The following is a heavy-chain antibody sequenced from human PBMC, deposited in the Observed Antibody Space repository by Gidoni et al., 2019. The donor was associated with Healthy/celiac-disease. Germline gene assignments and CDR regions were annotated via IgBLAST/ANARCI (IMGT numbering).Heavy chain of an antibody. Sequence: EVQLVESGGGLVQPGGSLRLSCAASGFTFSRHWMRWVRQAPGKGLGWVANIKQDGSEKYYVDSVKGRFTISRDNAKNSLYLQMNSLRAEDTAVYYCATRLYGDDTFDYWGQGTLVTVSS. CDR1: GFTFSRHW. CDR3: ATRLYGDDTFDY. J-gene: IGHJ4*02. CDR2: IKQDGSEK. V-gene: IGHV3-7*01. D-gene: IGHD5-12*01.